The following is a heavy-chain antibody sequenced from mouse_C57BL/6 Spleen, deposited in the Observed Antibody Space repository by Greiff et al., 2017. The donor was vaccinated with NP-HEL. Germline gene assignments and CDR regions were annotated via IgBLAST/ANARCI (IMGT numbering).Heavy chain of an antibody. CDR1: GYAFSSSW. D-gene: IGHD3-3*01. J-gene: IGHJ2*01. V-gene: IGHV1-82*01. CDR3: ARWGLHFDY. CDR2: IYPGDGGT. Sequence: QVQLQQSGPELVKPGASVKISCKASGYAFSSSWMNWVKQRPGQGLEWIGRIYPGDGGTNYNGKFKGKATLTADKSSSTAYMQLSSLTSEDSAVYFCARWGLHFDYWGQGTTLTVSS.